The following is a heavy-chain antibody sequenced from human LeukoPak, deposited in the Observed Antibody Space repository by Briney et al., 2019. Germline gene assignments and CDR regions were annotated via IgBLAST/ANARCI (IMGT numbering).Heavy chain of an antibody. Sequence: GGSLRLSCAASGFTFSSHAMHWVRQAPGKGLEWVAVISYDGSNKYYADSVKGRFTISRDNAKNSLNLQMNSLRAEDTAVYYCARELSWYGDSYFDYWGQGTLVTVSS. CDR1: GFTFSSHA. CDR2: ISYDGSNK. J-gene: IGHJ4*02. D-gene: IGHD4-17*01. CDR3: ARELSWYGDSYFDY. V-gene: IGHV3-30*04.